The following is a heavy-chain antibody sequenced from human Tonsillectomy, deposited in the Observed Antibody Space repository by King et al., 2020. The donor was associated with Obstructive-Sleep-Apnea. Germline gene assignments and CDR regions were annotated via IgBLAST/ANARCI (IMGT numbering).Heavy chain of an antibody. V-gene: IGHV3-7*01. CDR2: IKQDGSEK. Sequence: VQLVESGGGLVQPGGSLRLSCAASGFTFSSYWMSWVRQAPGKGLEWVANIKQDGSEKYYVDSVKGRFTISRDNAKNSLYLQMNRLRAEATAVYYCARDLVVVPSASAYYYYGMDVWGQGTTVTVSS. CDR1: GFTFSSYW. CDR3: ARDLVVVPSASAYYYYGMDV. D-gene: IGHD2-2*01. J-gene: IGHJ6*02.